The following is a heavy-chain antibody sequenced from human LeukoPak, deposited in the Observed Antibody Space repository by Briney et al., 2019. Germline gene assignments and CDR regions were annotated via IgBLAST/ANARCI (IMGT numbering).Heavy chain of an antibody. J-gene: IGHJ6*02. Sequence: SETLSLTCTVSGGSISSYYWSWIRQPPGKGLEWIGYIYYSGSTNYNPSLKSRVTISVDTSKNQFSLKLSSVTAADTAVYYCARNIGWEINYGMDVWGQGTTVTVSS. CDR3: ARNIGWEINYGMDV. V-gene: IGHV4-59*01. CDR1: GGSISSYY. CDR2: IYYSGST. D-gene: IGHD1-26*01.